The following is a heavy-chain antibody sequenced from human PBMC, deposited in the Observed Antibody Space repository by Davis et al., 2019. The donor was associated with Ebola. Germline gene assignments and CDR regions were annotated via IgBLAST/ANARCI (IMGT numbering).Heavy chain of an antibody. V-gene: IGHV3-7*03. CDR2: IKQDGSEK. Sequence: GGSLRLSCAASGFTFSYYGLHWVRQAPGKGLEWVANIKQDGSEKYYVDSVKGRFTISRDNAKNSLYLQMNSLRAEDTAVYYCARGPSRGYFYWGQGTLVTVSS. CDR1: GFTFSYYG. CDR3: ARGPSRGYFY. D-gene: IGHD5-18*01. J-gene: IGHJ4*02.